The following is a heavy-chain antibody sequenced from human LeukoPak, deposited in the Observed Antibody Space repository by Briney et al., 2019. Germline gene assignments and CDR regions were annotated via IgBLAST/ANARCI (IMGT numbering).Heavy chain of an antibody. J-gene: IGHJ1*01. CDR2: ISGYNGDT. D-gene: IGHD3-22*01. CDR3: ASSNYYYDSSGYYAAEYFQH. CDR1: GYTFTSYG. V-gene: IGHV1-18*01. Sequence: ASVKVSRKASGYTFTSYGISWVRQAPGQGLEWMGWISGYNGDTNYAQKLQGRVTMTTDTSTSTAYMELRSLRSDDTAVYYCASSNYYYDSSGYYAAEYFQHWGQGTLVTVSS.